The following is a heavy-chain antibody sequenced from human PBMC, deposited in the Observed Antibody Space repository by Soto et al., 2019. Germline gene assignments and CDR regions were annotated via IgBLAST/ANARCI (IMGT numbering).Heavy chain of an antibody. CDR3: ARGSHYSSSDRYYYGMDV. CDR1: GGTFSSYA. CDR2: IIPIFGTA. V-gene: IGHV1-69*13. Sequence: ASVKVSCKASGGTFSSYAISWVRQAPGQGLEWMGGIIPIFGTANYAQKFQGRVTITADESTSTAYMELSSLRSEDTAVYYCARGSHYSSSDRYYYGMDVWGQGTTVTV. J-gene: IGHJ6*02. D-gene: IGHD6-6*01.